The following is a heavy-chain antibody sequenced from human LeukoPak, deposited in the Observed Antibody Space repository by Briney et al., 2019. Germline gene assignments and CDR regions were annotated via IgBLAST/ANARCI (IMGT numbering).Heavy chain of an antibody. CDR1: GFTFSSYA. CDR2: IGGSGGST. Sequence: GGSLRLSCAASGFTFSSYAMSWVRQAPGKGLEWVSAIGGSGGSTYYADSVKGWFTISRDNSKNSLYLQMNSLRADDTAEYYCAKVGHGYSSIQFLDYWGQGTLVTVSS. J-gene: IGHJ4*02. D-gene: IGHD6-13*01. CDR3: AKVGHGYSSIQFLDY. V-gene: IGHV3-23*01.